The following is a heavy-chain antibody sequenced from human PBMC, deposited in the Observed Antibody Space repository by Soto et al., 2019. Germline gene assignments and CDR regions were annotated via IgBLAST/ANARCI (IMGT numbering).Heavy chain of an antibody. Sequence: GGSLRLSCAASGFRFSSYWMSWVRQAPGKGLEWVANIKQDGSDQDYVDSVKGRFTISRDNADNSLYLQMSSLRADDTAVYYCAREGSRTFDSWGQGTKVTVSS. CDR3: AREGSRTFDS. CDR2: IKQDGSDQ. V-gene: IGHV3-7*01. CDR1: GFRFSSYW. D-gene: IGHD3-10*01. J-gene: IGHJ3*02.